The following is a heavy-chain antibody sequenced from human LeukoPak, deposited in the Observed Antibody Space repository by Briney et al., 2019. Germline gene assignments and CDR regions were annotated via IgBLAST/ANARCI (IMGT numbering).Heavy chain of an antibody. J-gene: IGHJ4*02. CDR1: GFTFSNYG. D-gene: IGHD6-13*01. CDR3: ARVEAAAGPFDY. Sequence: GSLRLSCAASGFTFSNYGMSWVRQAPGKGLEWIGYIYYSGSTNYNPSLKSRVTISVDTSKNQFSLKLSSVTAADTAVYYCARVEAAAGPFDYWGQGTLVTVSS. V-gene: IGHV4-59*01. CDR2: IYYSGST.